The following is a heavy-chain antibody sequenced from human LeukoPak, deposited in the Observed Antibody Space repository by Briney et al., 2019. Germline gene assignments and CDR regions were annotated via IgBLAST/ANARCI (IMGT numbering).Heavy chain of an antibody. CDR3: ASDYFSG. J-gene: IGHJ3*01. Sequence: PPGGSLRLSCAASGFTFSSYWMSWVRQAPGKGLEWVANIKEDGSERYYVVSVKGLFTVSRDNAKNSLYLQMNSLRAEDTAVYYCASDYFSGWGQGTMVTVSS. V-gene: IGHV3-7*01. CDR2: IKEDGSER. CDR1: GFTFSSYW. D-gene: IGHD2/OR15-2a*01.